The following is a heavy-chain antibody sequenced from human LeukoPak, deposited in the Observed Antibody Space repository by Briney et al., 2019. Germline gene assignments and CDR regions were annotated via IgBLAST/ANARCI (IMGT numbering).Heavy chain of an antibody. V-gene: IGHV3-7*01. CDR2: IKQDGSEK. D-gene: IGHD5-18*01. CDR3: ARDAPDGYSYGYHYYYYMDV. J-gene: IGHJ6*03. Sequence: GGSLRLSCVASGFTFSSRDWMTWVRQAPGKGLEWVANIKQDGSEKNYVDSVKGRFTISRDNAKNSVDLQMNSLRAEDTAVYYCARDAPDGYSYGYHYYYYMDVWGKGTAVTVSS. CDR1: GFTFSSRDW.